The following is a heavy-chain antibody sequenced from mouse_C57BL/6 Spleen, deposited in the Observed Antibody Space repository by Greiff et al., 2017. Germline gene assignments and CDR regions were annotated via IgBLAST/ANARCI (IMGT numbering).Heavy chain of an antibody. CDR2: IYPRSGNT. J-gene: IGHJ1*03. CDR1: GYTFTSYG. CDR3: ARGLGSLFDV. D-gene: IGHD1-1*01. V-gene: IGHV1-81*01. Sequence: QVQLQQSGAELARPGASVKLSCKASGYTFTSYGISWVKQRTGQGLEWIGEIYPRSGNTYYNEKFKGKATLTADKSSSTAYMELRSLTSEDSAVYFCARGLGSLFDVWGTGTTVTVSS.